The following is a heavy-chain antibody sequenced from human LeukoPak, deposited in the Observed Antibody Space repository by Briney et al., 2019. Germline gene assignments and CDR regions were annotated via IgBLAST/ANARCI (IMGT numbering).Heavy chain of an antibody. CDR3: ARVFDS. V-gene: IGHV4-39*07. CDR2: IFYTGKT. CDR1: GGSVYTSDYY. J-gene: IGHJ4*01. Sequence: ASETLSLTCTVSGGSVYTSDYYWGWVRQPPGKGPESIGDIFYTGKTNYNPSLKSRVSISIDTSKNQFSLKLTSVTAADTAVYYCARVFDSWGQGTLVTVSS.